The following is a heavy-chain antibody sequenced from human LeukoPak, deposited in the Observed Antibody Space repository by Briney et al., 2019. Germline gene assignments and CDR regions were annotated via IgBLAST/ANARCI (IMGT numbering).Heavy chain of an antibody. V-gene: IGHV3-23*01. Sequence: GGSLRLSCAASGFTFSSYAMSWVRQAPGKGLEWVSSFSGNGGGTYYGDSVKGRFTISRDNSKNTLYLQMNSLRADDTAVYYCARETLWFIDYWGQGTLVTVSS. CDR2: FSGNGGGT. D-gene: IGHD3-10*01. CDR3: ARETLWFIDY. J-gene: IGHJ4*02. CDR1: GFTFSSYA.